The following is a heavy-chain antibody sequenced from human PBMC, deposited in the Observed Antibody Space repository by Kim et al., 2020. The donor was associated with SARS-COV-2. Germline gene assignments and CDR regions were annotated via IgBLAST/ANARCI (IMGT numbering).Heavy chain of an antibody. J-gene: IGHJ6*02. CDR1: GFTFSSYW. CDR2: IKQDGSEK. CDR3: ARDGDAVTWDYYYYGMDV. V-gene: IGHV3-7*01. D-gene: IGHD5-18*01. Sequence: GGSLRLSCAASGFTFSSYWMSWVRQAPGKGLEWVANIKQDGSEKYYVDSVKGRFTISRDNAKNSLYLQMNSLRAEDTAVYYCARDGDAVTWDYYYYGMDVWGQGTTVTVSS.